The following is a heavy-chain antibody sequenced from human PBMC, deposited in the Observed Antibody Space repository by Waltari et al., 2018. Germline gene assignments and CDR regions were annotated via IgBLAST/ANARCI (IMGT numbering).Heavy chain of an antibody. Sequence: QVQLQESGPGLVKPSETLSLTCAVSGYSISSGYYWGWIRQPPGKGLEWIGSIYHSGSTYYNPSLTSRVTISVDTSKNQFSLKLSSVTAADTAVYYCASDSSSWMSWFDPWGQGTLVTVSS. J-gene: IGHJ5*02. V-gene: IGHV4-38-2*01. CDR1: GYSISSGYY. CDR3: ASDSSSWMSWFDP. CDR2: IYHSGST. D-gene: IGHD6-13*01.